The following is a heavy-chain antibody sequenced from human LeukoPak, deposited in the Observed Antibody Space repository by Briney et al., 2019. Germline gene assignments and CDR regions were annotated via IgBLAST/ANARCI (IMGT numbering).Heavy chain of an antibody. J-gene: IGHJ3*02. CDR3: AKIAANHAFDI. CDR2: ITSSSTYI. D-gene: IGHD4/OR15-4a*01. Sequence: GSLRLSCAASGLTFSIYSMNWVRQAPGKGLEWVSCITSSSTYIYYADSVRGRFTISRDNAKNSLYLQMNSLRAEDTAVYYCAKIAANHAFDIWGQGTMVTVSS. V-gene: IGHV3-21*01. CDR1: GLTFSIYS.